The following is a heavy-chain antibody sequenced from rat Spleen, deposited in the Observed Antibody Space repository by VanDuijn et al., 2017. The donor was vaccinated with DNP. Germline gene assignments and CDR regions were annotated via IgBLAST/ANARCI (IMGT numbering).Heavy chain of an antibody. CDR2: ISPSGSRP. J-gene: IGHJ1*01. CDR1: GFTFNNYW. Sequence: EVQLVESGGGLVQPGRSLKLSCAASGFTFNNYWMTWVRQAPKKGLEWVAAISPSGSRPYSPDSVKGRFTISRDTAKSSLYLQMNSLRSEDTATYYCARGSGTYYWYFDFWGPGTMVTVSS. V-gene: IGHV5-27*01. CDR3: ARGSGTYYWYFDF. D-gene: IGHD4-4*01.